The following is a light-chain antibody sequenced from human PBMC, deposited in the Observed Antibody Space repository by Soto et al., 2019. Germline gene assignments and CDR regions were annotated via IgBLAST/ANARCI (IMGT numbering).Light chain of an antibody. V-gene: IGKV3-20*01. Sequence: EIVLTQSPYTLSLSPGERATLSCRASQSVSSNNLAWYQHKPGQPPRLLIYVASRRATGIPDRFSGSGSGSEFTLTITRLEPEDFAVYYCQQHGSGPWTFGQGTKVEIK. CDR2: VAS. J-gene: IGKJ1*01. CDR3: QQHGSGPWT. CDR1: QSVSSNN.